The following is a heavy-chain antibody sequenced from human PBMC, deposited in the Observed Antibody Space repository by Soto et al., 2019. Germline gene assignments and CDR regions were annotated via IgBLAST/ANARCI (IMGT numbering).Heavy chain of an antibody. Sequence: QVQLQQWGAGLLKPSETLSLTCAVYGGSFSGYYWSWIRQPPGKGLEWLGEIKHSGSTNYNPSLKSRVTISVETSKNQFSLKLSSVTAAHTAVYYCARVWGSYALDYWGQGTLVTVSS. D-gene: IGHD3-16*01. J-gene: IGHJ4*02. CDR2: IKHSGST. CDR3: ARVWGSYALDY. V-gene: IGHV4-34*01. CDR1: GGSFSGYY.